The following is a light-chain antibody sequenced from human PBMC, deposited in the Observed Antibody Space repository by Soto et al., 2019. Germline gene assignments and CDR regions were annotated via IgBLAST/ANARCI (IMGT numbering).Light chain of an antibody. CDR3: SSYTGSSTLV. CDR2: DVS. V-gene: IGLV2-14*01. J-gene: IGLJ2*01. CDR1: SSDVGGYNY. Sequence: QSVLTQPASVSGSPGQSITISCTGTSSDVGGYNYVSWYQQYPGKAPKLMIYDVSNRPSGVPNRFSGSKSGNTASLTISGLQAEDEADYYCSSYTGSSTLVFGGGTKLTVL.